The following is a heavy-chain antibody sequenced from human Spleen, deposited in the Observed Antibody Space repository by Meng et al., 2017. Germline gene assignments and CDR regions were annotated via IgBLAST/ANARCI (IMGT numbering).Heavy chain of an antibody. CDR3: ARPSVAGNWYFDL. J-gene: IGHJ2*01. CDR2: INTNTGNP. Sequence: QVQLLQSGSELKNPGASGKVSCKASGYTFTTYAINWVRQAPGQGLEWMGWINTNTGNPTYAQGFTGRFVFSLDTSVSTAYLQISSLKAEDTAVYYCARPSVAGNWYFDLWGRGTLVTVSS. CDR1: GYTFTTYA. D-gene: IGHD6-19*01. V-gene: IGHV7-4-1*02.